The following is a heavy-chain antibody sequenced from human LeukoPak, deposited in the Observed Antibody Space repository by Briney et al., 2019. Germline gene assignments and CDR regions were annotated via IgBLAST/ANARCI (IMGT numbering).Heavy chain of an antibody. CDR3: ARCRSLTIFGGMDV. J-gene: IGHJ6*02. D-gene: IGHD3-3*01. CDR2: ISSSSSTI. CDR1: GFTFSSYS. V-gene: IGHV3-48*02. Sequence: GGSLRLSCAASGFTFSSYSMNWVRQAPGKGLEWVSYISSSSSTIYYADSVKGRFTISRDNAKNSLYLQMNSLRDEDTAVYYCARCRSLTIFGGMDVWGQGTTVTVSS.